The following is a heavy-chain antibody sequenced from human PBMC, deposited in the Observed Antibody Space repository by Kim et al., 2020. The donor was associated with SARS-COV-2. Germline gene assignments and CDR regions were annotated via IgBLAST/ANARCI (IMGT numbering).Heavy chain of an antibody. J-gene: IGHJ4*02. CDR3: ARDGPYYYGSGSYNDY. CDR1: GFTFSSYS. V-gene: IGHV3-21*01. Sequence: GGSLRLSCAASGFTFSSYSMNWVRQAPGKGLEWVSSISSSSSYIYYADSVKGRFTISRDNAKNSLYLQMNSLRAEDTAVYYCARDGPYYYGSGSYNDYWGQGTLVTVSS. D-gene: IGHD3-10*01. CDR2: ISSSSSYI.